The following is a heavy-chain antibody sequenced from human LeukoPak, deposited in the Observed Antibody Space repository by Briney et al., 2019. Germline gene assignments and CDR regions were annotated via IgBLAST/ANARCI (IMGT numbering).Heavy chain of an antibody. D-gene: IGHD5-12*01. CDR3: ASDGRPSRGYSGYDREGIAAAGRTFDY. J-gene: IGHJ4*02. Sequence: GGSLRLSCAASGFTFSSYWMHWVRQAPGKGRVWVSRINSDGSSTIYADSAKGRFTISRDNAKNTLYLQMNSLRAEDTAVYYCASDGRPSRGYSGYDREGIAAAGRTFDYWGQGTLVTVSS. CDR1: GFTFSSYW. CDR2: INSDGSST. V-gene: IGHV3-74*01.